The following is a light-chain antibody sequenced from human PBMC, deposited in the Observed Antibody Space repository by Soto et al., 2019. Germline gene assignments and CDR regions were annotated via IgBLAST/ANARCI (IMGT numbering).Light chain of an antibody. CDR3: QNYDSAPST. Sequence: DIQMTKSPSSLYASVGNRVSISCRASQGITNHLAWYQQKPGKAPKVLIYAASTLQPGVPSRFSGSGAGTHFTLNIKSLQHDDIANYYCQNYDSAPSTFGQGTRLDIK. V-gene: IGKV1-27*01. J-gene: IGKJ5*01. CDR1: QGITNH. CDR2: AAS.